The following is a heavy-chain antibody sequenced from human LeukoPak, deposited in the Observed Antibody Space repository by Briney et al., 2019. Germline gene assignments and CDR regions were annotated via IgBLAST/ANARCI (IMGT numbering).Heavy chain of an antibody. CDR3: ARRIGYGDYISNWLDP. D-gene: IGHD4-17*01. Sequence: GASVKISCKASGYTFSKYSMHWVRQAPGQGLEWMGIINPSGGSTGYAQKFQGRVTMTRATSTSTVYMELSSLRSEDTAVYYCARRIGYGDYISNWLDPWGQGTLVTVSS. CDR2: INPSGGST. J-gene: IGHJ5*02. V-gene: IGHV1-46*01. CDR1: GYTFSKYS.